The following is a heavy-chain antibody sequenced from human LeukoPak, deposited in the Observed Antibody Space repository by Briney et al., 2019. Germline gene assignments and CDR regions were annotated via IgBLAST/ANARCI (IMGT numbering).Heavy chain of an antibody. J-gene: IGHJ5*02. CDR1: GGSISNYY. V-gene: IGHV4-34*01. Sequence: KPSETLSLTCTVSGGSISNYYWSWIRQPPGKGLEWIGEINHSGSTNYNPSLKRRVTISVDTSKNQFSLKLNSVTAADTAVYFCARGSRRFDPWGQGTLVTVSS. CDR3: ARGSRRFDP. CDR2: INHSGST.